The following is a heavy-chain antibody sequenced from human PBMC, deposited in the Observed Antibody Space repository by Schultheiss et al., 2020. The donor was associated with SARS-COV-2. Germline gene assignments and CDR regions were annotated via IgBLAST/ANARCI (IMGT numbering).Heavy chain of an antibody. CDR2: IYSSGST. V-gene: IGHV4-4*02. J-gene: IGHJ5*02. D-gene: IGHD3-10*01. CDR1: GGSISSSNW. CDR3: ARDRYYYGSGKTRFDP. Sequence: SETLSLTCAVSGGSISSSNWWSWVRQPPGKGLEWIGYIYSSGSTNYNPSLKSRLTFSVDTSKNQFSLKVTSVTAADTAVYYCARDRYYYGSGKTRFDPWGQGTLVTVSS.